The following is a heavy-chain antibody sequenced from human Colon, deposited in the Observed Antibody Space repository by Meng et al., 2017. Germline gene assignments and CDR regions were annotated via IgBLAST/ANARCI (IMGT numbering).Heavy chain of an antibody. CDR1: GFTFSSYE. D-gene: IGHD6-19*01. CDR3: AGGDSSGWS. CDR2: ISSSGSTI. V-gene: IGHV3-48*03. Sequence: GSLRLSCAASGFTFSSYEMNWVRQAPGKGLEWVSYISSSGSTIYYADSVKGRFTISRDNAKNSLYLQMNSLRAEDTAVYYCAGGDSSGWSWGQGTLVTVSS. J-gene: IGHJ4*02.